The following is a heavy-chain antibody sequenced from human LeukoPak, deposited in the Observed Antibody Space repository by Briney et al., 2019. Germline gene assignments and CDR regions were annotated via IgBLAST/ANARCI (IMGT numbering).Heavy chain of an antibody. CDR1: GGSISSSSYY. J-gene: IGHJ3*02. CDR3: ARRVVVTAASCDAFDI. Sequence: PSETLSLTCTVSGGSISSSSYYWGWIRQPPGKGLEWIGYKYYSGSTNYNPSLKSRVTISVDTSKNQLSLKLSSVTAADTAVYYCARRVVVTAASCDAFDIWGQGTMVTVSS. V-gene: IGHV4-61*05. CDR2: KYYSGST. D-gene: IGHD2-21*02.